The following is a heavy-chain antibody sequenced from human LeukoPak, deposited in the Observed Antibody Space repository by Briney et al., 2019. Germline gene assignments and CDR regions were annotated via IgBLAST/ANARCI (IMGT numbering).Heavy chain of an antibody. CDR3: AKDQAYGPGAPYGMDV. J-gene: IGHJ6*02. D-gene: IGHD2-2*01. Sequence: GGSLRLSCAASGFTFSSYAMNWVRQAPGKGLEWVSGISESGSTTYYAVSVEGRFTISRDKSKSTVYLQMNSLRAEDTAVYYCAKDQAYGPGAPYGMDVWGQGTTVTVSS. V-gene: IGHV3-23*01. CDR1: GFTFSSYA. CDR2: ISESGSTT.